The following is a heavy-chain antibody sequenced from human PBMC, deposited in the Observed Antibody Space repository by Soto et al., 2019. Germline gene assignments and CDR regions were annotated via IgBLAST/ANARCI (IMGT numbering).Heavy chain of an antibody. CDR2: ISGSGGHT. V-gene: IGHV3-23*01. Sequence: QPGGSLRLSCTGSGFSFFSYAMSWVRQAPGKGLEWVSTISGSGGHTYYADSVKGPFVVSRDNDKNTVYLHMSSLTGEDTAVYFCAKIEMGWFAHWGQGTQVTVSS. J-gene: IGHJ5*02. CDR3: AKIEMGWFAH. D-gene: IGHD2-8*01. CDR1: GFSFFSYA.